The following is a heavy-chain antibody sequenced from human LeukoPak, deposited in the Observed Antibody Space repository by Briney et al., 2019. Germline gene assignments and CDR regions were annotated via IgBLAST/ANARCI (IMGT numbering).Heavy chain of an antibody. CDR2: ISGSGGST. J-gene: IGHJ4*02. D-gene: IGHD4-23*01. Sequence: PGGSLRLSCAASGFTFSNYAMNWVRQAPGKGLEWVSAISGSGGSTYYADSVKGRFTIFRDNSKNTLYLQMNSLRAEDTAVYYCARDHGGSSPFDYWGQGTLVTVSS. CDR3: ARDHGGSSPFDY. CDR1: GFTFSNYA. V-gene: IGHV3-23*01.